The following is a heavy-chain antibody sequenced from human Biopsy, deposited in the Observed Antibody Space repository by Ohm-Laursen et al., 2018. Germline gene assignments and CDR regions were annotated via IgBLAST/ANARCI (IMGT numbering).Heavy chain of an antibody. Sequence: SDTLSLTCTVSGDSLSSYFWSWIRQPPGKGLEWIGFIHNSGSTDHNPSLKSRVTVSMDVSNNDFSLKLTSVTAADTAVYYCARALEGYDLSAYYIDSWGQGTLVTVSS. CDR3: ARALEGYDLSAYYIDS. J-gene: IGHJ4*02. CDR1: GDSLSSYF. D-gene: IGHD3-22*01. V-gene: IGHV4-59*07. CDR2: IHNSGST.